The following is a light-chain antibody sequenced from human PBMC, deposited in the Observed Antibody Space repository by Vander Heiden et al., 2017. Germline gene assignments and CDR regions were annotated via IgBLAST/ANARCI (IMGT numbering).Light chain of an antibody. J-gene: IGKJ1*01. CDR2: DAS. Sequence: ELVFTQSPATLSLSPGERATLSCRASQSVSSYLAWYQQNPGQAPRLLIYDASNRATGIPARFSGSGSGTGFTLTISSLEPEDFAVYYCQQRSNWPPVWTFGQGTKVEIK. CDR3: QQRSNWPPVWT. CDR1: QSVSSY. V-gene: IGKV3-11*01.